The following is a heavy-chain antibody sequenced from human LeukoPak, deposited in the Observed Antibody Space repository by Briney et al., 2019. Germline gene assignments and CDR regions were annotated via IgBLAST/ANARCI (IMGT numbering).Heavy chain of an antibody. CDR1: GYTFTSYV. D-gene: IGHD6-13*01. CDR3: ARDFSSSWYVFGY. CDR2: ISAGNGNT. J-gene: IGHJ4*02. Sequence: GASVKVSCKASGYTFTSYVIHWVRQAPGQRPEWMGWISAGNGNTKYSQKFQGRVTITRDTSASTAYMELSSRRSEDTAVYYCARDFSSSWYVFGYWGQGILVTVSS. V-gene: IGHV1-3*01.